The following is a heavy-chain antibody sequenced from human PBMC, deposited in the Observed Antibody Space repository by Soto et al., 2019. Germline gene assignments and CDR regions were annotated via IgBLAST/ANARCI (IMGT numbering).Heavy chain of an antibody. D-gene: IGHD3-22*01. V-gene: IGHV4-59*02. CDR1: GGSVSSYY. Sequence: SETLSLTCTVSGGSVSSYYWSWIRQPPGKGLEWIGYIYYSGSTNYNPSLKSRVTISVDTSKNQFSLKLSSVTAADTAVYYCARDRELYDRSGYGSSAFDIWGQGTMVTVSS. J-gene: IGHJ3*02. CDR2: IYYSGST. CDR3: ARDRELYDRSGYGSSAFDI.